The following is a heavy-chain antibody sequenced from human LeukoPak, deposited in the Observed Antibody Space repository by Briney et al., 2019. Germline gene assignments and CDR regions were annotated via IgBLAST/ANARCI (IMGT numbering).Heavy chain of an antibody. CDR1: DGSINSYF. CDR3: ARLLVVESRFDP. V-gene: IGHV4-4*07. D-gene: IGHD2-15*01. CDR2: IYASGST. J-gene: IGHJ5*02. Sequence: SETLSLTSTVSDGSINSYFWSWIRQPAGKGLEYIGRIYASGSTNYNPSLKSRVTMSVDTSKNQFSLKLTSVTAADTAVYYCARLLVVESRFDPWGQGTLVTVSS.